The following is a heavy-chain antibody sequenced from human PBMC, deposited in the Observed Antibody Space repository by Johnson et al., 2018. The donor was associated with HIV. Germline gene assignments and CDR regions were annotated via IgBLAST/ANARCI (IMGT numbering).Heavy chain of an antibody. Sequence: VQLVESGGGVVQPGRSLRLSCAASGFTFSSYAMHWVRQAPGKGLEWVSYISSSGSTIYYADSVKGRFTISRDNAKNSLYLQMNSLRVEDTAVYYCARPLRGVNAFDFWGRGTMVTVSS. V-gene: IGHV3-48*04. D-gene: IGHD3-10*01. CDR3: ARPLRGVNAFDF. CDR1: GFTFSSYA. CDR2: ISSSGSTI. J-gene: IGHJ3*01.